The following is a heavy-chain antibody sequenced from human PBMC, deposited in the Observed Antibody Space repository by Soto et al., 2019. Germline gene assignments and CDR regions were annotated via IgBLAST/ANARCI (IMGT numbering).Heavy chain of an antibody. CDR2: ISRDGTNK. CDR1: GFTFSDYA. V-gene: IGHV3-30-3*01. CDR3: ARDSSGWYKFDY. J-gene: IGHJ4*02. Sequence: QVQLVESGGGVVQPGRSLRLSCVASGFTFSDYAMDWVRQAPGKGLEWVTVISRDGTNKYYADSVKGRFTISRDNSKNTLYLQMNSLTVEDTALYYCARDSSGWYKFDYWGQGTVVTVPS. D-gene: IGHD6-19*01.